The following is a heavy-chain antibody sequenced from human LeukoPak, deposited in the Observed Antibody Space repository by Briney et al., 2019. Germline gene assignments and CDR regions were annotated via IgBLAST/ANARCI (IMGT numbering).Heavy chain of an antibody. CDR1: GFTFSNYG. D-gene: IGHD4-17*01. CDR3: ARDFNTVTGPLDV. V-gene: IGHV3-30*03. J-gene: IGHJ4*01. Sequence: GRSLRLSCAGAGFTFSNYGMHWVRQAPGKGLEWVAVISYEGGTTYYADSVKGRFTISRDNSRNTLFLQMDSLRPEDTAVYYCARDFNTVTGPLDVWGQGTLVTVSS. CDR2: ISYEGGTT.